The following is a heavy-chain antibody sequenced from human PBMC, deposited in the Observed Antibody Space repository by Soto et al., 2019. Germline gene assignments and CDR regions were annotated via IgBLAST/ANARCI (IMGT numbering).Heavy chain of an antibody. V-gene: IGHV1-2*04. CDR2: INPNSGGT. CDR1: GYTFTGYY. D-gene: IGHD3-10*01. Sequence: ASVKVSCKASGYTFTGYYMHWVRQAPGQGLEWMGWINPNSGGTNYAQKFQGWVTMTRDMSTSTAYMELSSLRSEDTAVYYCAALSHYYGSGSDYYYYGMDVWGQGTTVTVSS. CDR3: AALSHYYGSGSDYYYYGMDV. J-gene: IGHJ6*02.